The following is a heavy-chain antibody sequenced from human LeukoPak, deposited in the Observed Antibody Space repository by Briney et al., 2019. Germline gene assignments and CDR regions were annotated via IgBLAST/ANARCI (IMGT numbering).Heavy chain of an antibody. Sequence: SETLSLTCTVSGGSVRSFYWSWIRQPPGKGLEWIGYIYHSGSTNYNPSLKSRVTLSVDASKNQFSLKLTSVTAADTAVYYCAREPPITLLGVVTGRSYYFDYWGQGTLVTVSS. CDR2: IYHSGST. CDR3: AREPPITLLGVVTGRSYYFDY. CDR1: GGSVRSFY. J-gene: IGHJ4*02. D-gene: IGHD3-3*01. V-gene: IGHV4-59*02.